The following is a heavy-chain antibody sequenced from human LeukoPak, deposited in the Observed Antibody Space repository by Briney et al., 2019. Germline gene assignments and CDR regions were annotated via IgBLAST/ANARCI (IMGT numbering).Heavy chain of an antibody. CDR1: GFTFSTFG. Sequence: GWSLRLSCAASGFTFSTFGMHWVRQTPGKGLEWVAVTPYDGSNKYYADSVKGRFTISRDNSKNTLYLQMNSLRAEDTAVYFCAKDKGIYYYGMDVWGQGTTVTVSS. D-gene: IGHD6-13*01. V-gene: IGHV3-30*18. J-gene: IGHJ6*02. CDR3: AKDKGIYYYGMDV. CDR2: TPYDGSNK.